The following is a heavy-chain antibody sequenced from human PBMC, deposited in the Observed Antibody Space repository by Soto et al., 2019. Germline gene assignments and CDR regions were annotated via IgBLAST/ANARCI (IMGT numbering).Heavy chain of an antibody. CDR1: GFTFTSSA. Sequence: VASVKVSCKASGFTFTSSAVQWVRQARGQRLEWIGWIVVGSGNTNYAQKYQERVTITRDMSTSTAYMELSSLRSEDTAVYYCAADQRSIAEAGYYYYGLDVWGQGTTVPVSS. CDR3: AADQRSIAEAGYYYYGLDV. CDR2: IVVGSGNT. J-gene: IGHJ6*02. D-gene: IGHD6-13*01. V-gene: IGHV1-58*01.